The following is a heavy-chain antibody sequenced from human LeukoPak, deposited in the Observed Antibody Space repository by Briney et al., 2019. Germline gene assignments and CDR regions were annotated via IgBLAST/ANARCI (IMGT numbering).Heavy chain of an antibody. V-gene: IGHV5-51*01. CDR2: IYPGDSDT. Sequence: GASLKISCKGSGYSFTSYWIGWVRQMPGKGLEWMGIIYPGDSDTRYSPSFQGQVTISADRSITTAYLQWSSLKASDTAMYYCARGDDSSGYYPGGYFDYWGQGTLVTVSS. J-gene: IGHJ4*02. CDR1: GYSFTSYW. D-gene: IGHD3-22*01. CDR3: ARGDDSSGYYPGGYFDY.